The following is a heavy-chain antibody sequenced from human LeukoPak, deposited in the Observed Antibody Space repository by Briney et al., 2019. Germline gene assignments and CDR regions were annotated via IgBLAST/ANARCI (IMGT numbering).Heavy chain of an antibody. CDR1: GGSIGSGSYY. CDR3: ARAYSPKYYYDTSGYFDY. CDR2: IYTSGST. D-gene: IGHD3-22*01. Sequence: SETLSLTCTVSGGSIGSGSYYWSWIRQPAGKGLEWIGRIYTSGSTNYNPSLKSRVTISLDTSKNQFSLKLSSVTAADTAVYYCARAYSPKYYYDTSGYFDYWGQGTLVTVSS. V-gene: IGHV4-61*02. J-gene: IGHJ4*02.